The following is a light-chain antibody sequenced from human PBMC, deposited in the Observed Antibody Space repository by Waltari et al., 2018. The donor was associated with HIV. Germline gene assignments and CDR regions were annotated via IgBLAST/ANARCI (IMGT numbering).Light chain of an antibody. CDR1: SSDIGGYNY. CDR2: EVS. CDR3: CSYTSTTAFDV. V-gene: IGLV2-14*01. Sequence: QSALTQPASVSGSPGQSVTISRTGTSSDIGGYNYVSWYQQHPGKAPKLIISEVSNRPSGVSDRFSGSKSGNTASLTISGLQAEDEADYYCCSYTSTTAFDVFGTGTRVSVL. J-gene: IGLJ1*01.